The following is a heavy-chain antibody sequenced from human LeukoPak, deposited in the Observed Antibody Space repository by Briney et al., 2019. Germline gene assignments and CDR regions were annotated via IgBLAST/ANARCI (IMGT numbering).Heavy chain of an antibody. CDR2: IYYSGST. J-gene: IGHJ4*02. V-gene: IGHV4-59*01. D-gene: IGHD3-3*01. Sequence: SSETLSLTSTVSGGSISIYYWSWIRQPPGKGLGWIGYIYYSGSTNYNPSLKSRVTISVDTSKNQFSLKLSSVTAADTAVYYCARYDFWSGFNLDYWGQGTLVTVSS. CDR3: ARYDFWSGFNLDY. CDR1: GGSISIYY.